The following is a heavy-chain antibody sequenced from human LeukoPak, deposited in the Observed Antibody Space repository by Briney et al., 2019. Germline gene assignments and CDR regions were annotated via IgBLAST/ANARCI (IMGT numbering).Heavy chain of an antibody. CDR1: GFTFSSYA. CDR2: ISGSGGST. J-gene: IGHJ6*02. V-gene: IGHV3-23*01. D-gene: IGHD6-13*01. CDR3: AKAPPSSYYYYYGMDV. Sequence: GSLRLSCAASGFTFSSYAMSWVRQAPGKGLEWVSAISGSGGSTYYADSVKGRFTISRDTSKNTLYLQMNSLRAEDTAVYYCAKAPPSSYYYYYGMDVWGQGTTVTVSS.